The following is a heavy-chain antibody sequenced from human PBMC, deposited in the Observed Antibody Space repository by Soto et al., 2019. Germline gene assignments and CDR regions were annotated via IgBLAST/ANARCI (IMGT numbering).Heavy chain of an antibody. CDR3: AWMNTVTSVYN. D-gene: IGHD4-17*01. V-gene: IGHV3-15*01. Sequence: EAQLVDSGGGLVKPGESLTLSCEVSGLSFRDAWLTWVRQAPGKGLEWVGHSRGGGGTADYAAPVQGRFRISRDLSKNTMYRQMNSLHLDDTGFYYCAWMNTVTSVYNCVRGTLVTVSS. J-gene: IGHJ4*02. CDR2: SRGGGGTA. CDR1: GLSFRDAW.